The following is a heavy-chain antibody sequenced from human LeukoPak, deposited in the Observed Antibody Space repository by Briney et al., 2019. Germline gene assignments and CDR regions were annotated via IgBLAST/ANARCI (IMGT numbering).Heavy chain of an antibody. D-gene: IGHD1-26*01. CDR1: GGTISNYY. V-gene: IGHV4-59*01. J-gene: IGHJ3*02. Sequence: SETLSLTCTVSGGTISNYYWSWIRQPPGKGLEWIAYIDHSGSTNYNPSLKSRVTISVDASKNQFSLNLRSVTPADTAVYYCARDRRRDLLHAFDIWGQGTMVTVSS. CDR3: ARDRRRDLLHAFDI. CDR2: IDHSGST.